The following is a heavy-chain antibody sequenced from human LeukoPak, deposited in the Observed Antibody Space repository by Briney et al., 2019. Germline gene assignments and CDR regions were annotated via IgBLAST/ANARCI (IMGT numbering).Heavy chain of an antibody. CDR2: IYYSGST. CDR3: ARQSQWLVHWFDP. J-gene: IGHJ5*02. D-gene: IGHD6-19*01. CDR1: GGSISSYY. V-gene: IGHV4-59*08. Sequence: PSETLSLTCTVSGGSISSYYWSWIRQPPGKGLEWIGYIYYSGSTNYNPSLKSRVTISVDTSKNQFSLKLSPVTAADAAVYYCARQSQWLVHWFDPWGQGTLVTVSS.